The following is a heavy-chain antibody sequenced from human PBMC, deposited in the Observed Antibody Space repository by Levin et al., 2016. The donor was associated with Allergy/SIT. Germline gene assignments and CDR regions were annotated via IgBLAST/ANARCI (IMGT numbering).Heavy chain of an antibody. D-gene: IGHD2-15*01. CDR2: IYYTGNT. CDR1: GVSVFSGDYY. Sequence: GSLRLSCSVSGVSVFSGDYYWTWIRQPPGKGLEWIGYIYYTGNTIYTPSLKSRVTMSVDTSKSQFSLRLSSVTAADTAVYYCARSGTEAIEFWGQGTLVTVSS. CDR3: ARSGTEAIEF. V-gene: IGHV4-61*08. J-gene: IGHJ4*02.